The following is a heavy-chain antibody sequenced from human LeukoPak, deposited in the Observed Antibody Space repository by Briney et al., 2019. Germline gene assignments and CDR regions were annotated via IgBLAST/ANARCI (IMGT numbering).Heavy chain of an antibody. V-gene: IGHV4-59*01. D-gene: IGHD3-10*01. J-gene: IGHJ3*02. CDR3: ARVGSYGSGGRYDAFDI. Sequence: SETLSLTCTVSGGSISSYYWSWIRQPPGKGLEWIGYNYYSGSTNYNPSLKSRVTISVDTSKNQFSLKLSSVTAADTAVYYCARVGSYGSGGRYDAFDIWGQGTMVTVSS. CDR2: NYYSGST. CDR1: GGSISSYY.